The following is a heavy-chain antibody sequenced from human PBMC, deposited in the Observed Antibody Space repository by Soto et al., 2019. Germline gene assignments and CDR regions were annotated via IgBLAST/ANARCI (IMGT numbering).Heavy chain of an antibody. CDR3: ARAWAHRYFDS. Sequence: SETLCLTCTVSGGSVSSASYYWSWIRQPPGKGLEWIGNVYYTGSTNYNPSLKSRVTISVDTSKNHFSLKLTSVTAADSAMYYCARAWAHRYFDSWGQGTLVTVSS. CDR1: GGSVSSASYY. V-gene: IGHV4-61*01. J-gene: IGHJ4*02. D-gene: IGHD1-26*01. CDR2: VYYTGST.